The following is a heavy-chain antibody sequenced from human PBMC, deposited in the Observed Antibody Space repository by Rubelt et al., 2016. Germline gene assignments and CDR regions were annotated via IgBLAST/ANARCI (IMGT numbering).Heavy chain of an antibody. J-gene: IGHJ4*02. CDR2: INHSGST. CDR1: GGSFSGYY. CDR3: ARGRVSSGWYRDY. V-gene: IGHV4-34*01. Sequence: QVQLQQWGAGLLKPSETLSLTCAVYGGSFSGYYWSWIRQPPGKGLEWIGEINHSGSTNYNPSLKSRVSISVDTSKTQFCLKVSSVTAADTAVYYCARGRVSSGWYRDYWGQGTLVTVSS. D-gene: IGHD6-19*01.